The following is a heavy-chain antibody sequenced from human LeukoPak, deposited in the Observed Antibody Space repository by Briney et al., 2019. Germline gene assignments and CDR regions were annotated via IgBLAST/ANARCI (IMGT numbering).Heavy chain of an antibody. J-gene: IGHJ4*02. CDR3: AGGLYDSSGYYPTSSPFDY. Sequence: SVTLSLTCTVSGGSISSYYWSWIRPPPGKGLEWIGYIYYSGSTNYNPSLKSRVTISVDTSKNQFSLKLSSVTAADTAVYYCAGGLYDSSGYYPTSSPFDYWGQGTLVTVSS. D-gene: IGHD3-22*01. CDR1: GGSISSYY. CDR2: IYYSGST. V-gene: IGHV4-59*01.